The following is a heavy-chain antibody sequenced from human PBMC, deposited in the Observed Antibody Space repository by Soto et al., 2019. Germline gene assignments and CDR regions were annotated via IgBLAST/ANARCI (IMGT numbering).Heavy chain of an antibody. CDR1: GGTFGSHS. V-gene: IGHV1-69*13. CDR3: ATGSFTSTGGRIGYHYNAMDV. D-gene: IGHD1-1*01. J-gene: IGHJ6*02. Sequence: EASVKVSCKSSGGTFGSHSINWVRQAPGQGLEWMGGIIPIFGPANFAKKFQGRVTITADESTTTAYMELSSLTSEDTAVYYCATGSFTSTGGRIGYHYNAMDVWGQGTTVTVSS. CDR2: IIPIFGPA.